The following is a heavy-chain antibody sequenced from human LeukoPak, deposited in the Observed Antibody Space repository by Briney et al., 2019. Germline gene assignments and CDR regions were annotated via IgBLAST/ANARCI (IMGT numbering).Heavy chain of an antibody. CDR3: AKDLGPLTYYYDSSGYSGAFDS. J-gene: IGHJ4*02. Sequence: GGSLRLSCAASGFTFSNYWMHWVRQVPGKGLVWVSRINDDGSATFYADSVKGRFTISRGNAKTSLYLQMNSLRAEDMAFYYCAKDLGPLTYYYDSSGYSGAFDSWGQGTLVTVSS. CDR2: INDDGSAT. CDR1: GFTFSNYW. D-gene: IGHD3-22*01. V-gene: IGHV3-74*01.